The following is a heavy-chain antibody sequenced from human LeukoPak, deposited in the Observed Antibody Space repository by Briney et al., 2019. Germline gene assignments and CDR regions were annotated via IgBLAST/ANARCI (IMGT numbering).Heavy chain of an antibody. CDR3: ARAVYYYDSSGYWGLDAFDI. J-gene: IGHJ3*02. CDR1: GGSFSDYY. Sequence: SETLSLTCAVYGGSFSDYYWSWIRQPPGKGLEWIGEINHSGSTNYNPSLKSRVTISVDTSKNQFSLKLSSVTAADTAVYYCARAVYYYDSSGYWGLDAFDIWGQGTVVTVSS. V-gene: IGHV4-34*01. CDR2: INHSGST. D-gene: IGHD3-22*01.